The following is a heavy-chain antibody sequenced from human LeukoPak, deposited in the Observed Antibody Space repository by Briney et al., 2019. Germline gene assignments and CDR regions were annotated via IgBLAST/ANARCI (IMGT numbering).Heavy chain of an antibody. D-gene: IGHD6-19*01. V-gene: IGHV3-21*01. J-gene: IGHJ4*02. CDR2: ISSSSSYI. CDR1: GFTFSSYS. Sequence: GGSLRLSCAASGFTFSSYSMNWVRQAPGKGLEWVSSISSSSSYIYYADSVKGRFTISRDNAKNSLYLQMNSLRAEDTAVYYCASGFVGIAVAGTDYWGQGTLVTVSS. CDR3: ASGFVGIAVAGTDY.